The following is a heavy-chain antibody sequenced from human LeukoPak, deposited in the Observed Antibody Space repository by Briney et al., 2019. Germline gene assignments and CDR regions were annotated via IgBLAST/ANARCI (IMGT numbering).Heavy chain of an antibody. CDR2: ISSSSSYI. Sequence: TSGGSLRLSCAASGFTFSSYSMNWVRQAPGKGLEWVSSISSSSSYIYYADSVKGRFTISRDNAKNSLYLQMNSLRAEDTAVYYCARGYSGYDIPPYAPGGPESLVT. J-gene: IGHJ5*02. CDR1: GFTFSSYS. D-gene: IGHD5-12*01. CDR3: ARGYSGYDIPPYAP. V-gene: IGHV3-21*01.